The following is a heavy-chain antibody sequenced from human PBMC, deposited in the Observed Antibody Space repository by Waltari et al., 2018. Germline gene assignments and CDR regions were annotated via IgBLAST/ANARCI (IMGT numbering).Heavy chain of an antibody. CDR2: IYYSGST. Sequence: QLQLQESGPGLVKPSETLSLTCTVSGGSISSSRYYWGWIRQPPGKGLEWIGSIYYSGSTYYNPSLKSRVTISVDTSKNQFSLKLSSVTAADTAVYYCARRGALQIFDYWGQGTLVTVSS. J-gene: IGHJ4*02. CDR1: GGSISSSRYY. D-gene: IGHD4-4*01. CDR3: ARRGALQIFDY. V-gene: IGHV4-39*07.